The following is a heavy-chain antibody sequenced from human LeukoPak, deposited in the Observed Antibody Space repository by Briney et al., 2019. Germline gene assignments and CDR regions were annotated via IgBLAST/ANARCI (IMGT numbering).Heavy chain of an antibody. J-gene: IGHJ3*01. CDR1: GFTFTTYA. CDR3: AKDLALAGTGGGFDV. D-gene: IGHD6-19*01. CDR2: ISGGGDKA. V-gene: IGHV3-23*01. Sequence: GGSLRLSCAASGFTFTTYAINWVRQAPGKGLEWVSGISGGGDKAYYADSVNGRFTISRDNSKNPVSLQMSSLRAGDTALYYCAKDLALAGTGGGFDVWGQGTRVAVSS.